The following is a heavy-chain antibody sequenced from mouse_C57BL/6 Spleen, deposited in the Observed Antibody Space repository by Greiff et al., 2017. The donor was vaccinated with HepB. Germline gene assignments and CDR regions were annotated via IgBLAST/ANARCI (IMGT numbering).Heavy chain of an antibody. CDR3: ASPRVPNYDYAMDY. CDR2: IWSGGST. CDR1: GFSLTSYG. Sequence: QVQLKQSGPGLVQPSQSLSITCTVSGFSLTSYGVHWVRQSPGKGLEWLGVIWSGGSTDYNAAFISRLSISKDNSKSQVFFKMNSLQADDTAIYYCASPRVPNYDYAMDYWGQGTSVTVSS. D-gene: IGHD2-4*01. V-gene: IGHV2-2*01. J-gene: IGHJ4*01.